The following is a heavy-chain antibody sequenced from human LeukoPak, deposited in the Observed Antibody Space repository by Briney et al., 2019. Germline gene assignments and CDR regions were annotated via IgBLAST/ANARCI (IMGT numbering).Heavy chain of an antibody. CDR3: ARSVPSGYRYYFDY. V-gene: IGHV4-59*01. CDR1: GGSISSYY. J-gene: IGHJ4*02. Sequence: SETLSPTCTVSGGSISSYYWSWIRQPPGKGLEWIGYIYYSGSTNYNPSLKSRVTISVDTSKNQFSLKLSSVTAADTAVYYCARSVPSGYRYYFDYWGQGTLVTVSS. CDR2: IYYSGST. D-gene: IGHD5-12*01.